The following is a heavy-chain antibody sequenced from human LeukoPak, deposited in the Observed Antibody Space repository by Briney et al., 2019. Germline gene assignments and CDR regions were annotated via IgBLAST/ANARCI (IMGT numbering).Heavy chain of an antibody. Sequence: GGSLRLSCAASGFTFSSQGMAWVRQAPGKGLEWVSAIVGSGTTTYYADAVKGRFTISRDNSKNTVYLQMNSPRAEDMALYFCAKMQGYFDYWGQGTLVTVSS. CDR3: AKMQGYFDY. J-gene: IGHJ4*02. CDR2: IVGSGTTT. V-gene: IGHV3-23*01. CDR1: GFTFSSQG.